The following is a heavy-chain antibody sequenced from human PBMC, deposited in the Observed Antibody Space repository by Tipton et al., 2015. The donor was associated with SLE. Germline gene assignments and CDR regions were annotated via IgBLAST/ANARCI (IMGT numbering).Heavy chain of an antibody. CDR2: RHTSGST. CDR1: GGSISSGSYY. Sequence: TLSLTCTVSGGSISSGSYYWSWIRQPAGKGLEWIGRRHTSGSTHYNPSLKSRVTISVDTSENQFSLKLSSVTAADTAVYYCARDPYYYDSSGDWGQGTLVTVSS. CDR3: ARDPYYYDSSGD. D-gene: IGHD3-22*01. V-gene: IGHV4-61*02. J-gene: IGHJ4*02.